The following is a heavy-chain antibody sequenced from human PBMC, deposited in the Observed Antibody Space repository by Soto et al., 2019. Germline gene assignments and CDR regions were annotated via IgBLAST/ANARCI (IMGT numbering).Heavy chain of an antibody. D-gene: IGHD2-15*01. CDR2: ILPLFGTT. Sequence: QVQSVQSRSEVKKPGSSVRVSCRASEGTFNSHVVSWVRQAPGQGLQWMGGILPLFGTTNYAHQLEGRVTITADSSTATSFLELSGLTPGDTAVYYCARGGTLYESSQKYYQYGLDVWGQGTTVIVSS. V-gene: IGHV1-69*01. J-gene: IGHJ6*02. CDR1: EGTFNSHV. CDR3: ARGGTLYESSQKYYQYGLDV.